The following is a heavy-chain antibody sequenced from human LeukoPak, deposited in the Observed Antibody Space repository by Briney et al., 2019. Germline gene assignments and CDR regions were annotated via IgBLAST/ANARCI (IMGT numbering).Heavy chain of an antibody. J-gene: IGHJ6*02. CDR3: AREGYGLYYYYGMDV. CDR1: GFTFSSYW. Sequence: GGSLRLSCAASGFTFSSYWMHWVRQAPGKGLVWVSRINSDGSSTSYADSVKGRFTISRDNAKNTLYLQMNSLRAEDTAVYYCAREGYGLYYYYGMDVWGQGTTVTVSS. CDR2: INSDGSST. V-gene: IGHV3-74*01. D-gene: IGHD1-1*01.